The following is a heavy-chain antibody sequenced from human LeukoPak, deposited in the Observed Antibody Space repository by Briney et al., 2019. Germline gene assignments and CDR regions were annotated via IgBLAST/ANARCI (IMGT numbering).Heavy chain of an antibody. J-gene: IGHJ4*02. CDR3: ARKSTAARLDDY. Sequence: GVSLSLSCAACGFTFSSYAMSWVRQAPGKGLEWVSAISGSGGSTYYAASVKGRFTISRDNSKNTLYLQMNSLRAEDTAVYYCARKSTAARLDDYWGQGTLVTVSS. CDR2: ISGSGGST. V-gene: IGHV3-23*01. D-gene: IGHD6-13*01. CDR1: GFTFSSYA.